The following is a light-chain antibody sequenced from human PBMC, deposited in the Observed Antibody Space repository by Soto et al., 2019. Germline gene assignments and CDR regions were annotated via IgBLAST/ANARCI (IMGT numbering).Light chain of an antibody. CDR3: QQRTNWPIT. V-gene: IGKV3-11*01. CDR1: QSVSIY. J-gene: IGKJ5*01. CDR2: DAS. Sequence: EIVLTQSPATLSLSPGERATLSCRASQSVSIYLAWYQQKPGQAPRLLIYDASNRATGIPARFSGSGSGTYFTLTISSLEPEDFAVYYFQQRTNWPITFGQGTRLEIK.